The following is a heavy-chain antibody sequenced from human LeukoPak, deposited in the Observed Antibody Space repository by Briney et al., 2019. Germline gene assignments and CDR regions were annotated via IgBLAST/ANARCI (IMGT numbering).Heavy chain of an antibody. V-gene: IGHV4-34*01. J-gene: IGHJ6*02. CDR3: ARLGRITMIRGTPDYYHSMDV. CDR1: GGSFSGYY. Sequence: SETLSLTCAVYGGSFSGYYWSWIRQPPGKGLEWIGEINHSGSTNYSPSLKSRVTMSVDTSNNQFSLKLSSLTAADTAVYYCARLGRITMIRGTPDYYHSMDVWGQGTTVTVSS. D-gene: IGHD3-10*01. CDR2: INHSGST.